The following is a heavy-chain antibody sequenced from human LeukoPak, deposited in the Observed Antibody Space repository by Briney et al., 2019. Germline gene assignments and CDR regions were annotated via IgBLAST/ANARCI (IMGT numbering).Heavy chain of an antibody. CDR2: IIPFLGTA. J-gene: IGHJ1*01. Sequence: ASVKVSCKASGGTFSNYAITWVRQAPGQGLEWMARIIPFLGTANYAQKFQGRVTITADKSTSTAYMELSSLRSEDTAVYYCARHAPYSNSWALTPAEYFKHWGQGTLVTVSS. V-gene: IGHV1-69*04. CDR3: ARHAPYSNSWALTPAEYFKH. D-gene: IGHD6-13*01. CDR1: GGTFSNYA.